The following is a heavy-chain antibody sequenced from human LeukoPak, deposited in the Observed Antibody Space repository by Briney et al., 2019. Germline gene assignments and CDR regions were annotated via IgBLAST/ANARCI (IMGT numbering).Heavy chain of an antibody. CDR3: ARGDGYNIPGEPMYYFDY. D-gene: IGHD6-25*01. Sequence: ASVKVSCKASGYTFTSYYMHWVRQAPGQGLEWMGIINPSGGSTSYAQKFQGRVTMTRDTSTSIVYMELSSLRSEDTAVYYCARGDGYNIPGEPMYYFDYWGQGTLVTVSS. CDR1: GYTFTSYY. CDR2: INPSGGST. V-gene: IGHV1-46*01. J-gene: IGHJ4*02.